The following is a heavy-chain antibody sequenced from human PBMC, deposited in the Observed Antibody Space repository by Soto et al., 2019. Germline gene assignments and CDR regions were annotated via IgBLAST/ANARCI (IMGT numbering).Heavy chain of an antibody. V-gene: IGHV1-2*02. Sequence: ASVKVSCKPSGYTFTGYYIHWVRQAPGQGLEWMGWINPNSGATNYAQKFQGRVTMTSDTSMSTAYVELARLRSDDTAVYHCVRDLVTTIGDFDYWGQGTLVTVSS. CDR3: VRDLVTTIGDFDY. J-gene: IGHJ4*02. CDR2: INPNSGAT. D-gene: IGHD5-12*01. CDR1: GYTFTGYY.